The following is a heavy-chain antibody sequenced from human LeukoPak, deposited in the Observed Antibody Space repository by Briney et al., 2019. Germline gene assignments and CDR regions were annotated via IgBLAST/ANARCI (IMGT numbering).Heavy chain of an antibody. D-gene: IGHD3-10*01. J-gene: IGHJ4*02. CDR3: AIKAKGDY. CDR2: INNNGGST. CDR1: GFTFSTYA. V-gene: IGHV3-23*01. Sequence: GGSLRLSCAAPGFTFSTYAMSWVRQAPGKGLEWVSTINNNGGSTYYADSVKGRFTISRDNSKNTLYLQMNSLRAEDTAVYYSAIKAKGDYWGQGTLVTVSS.